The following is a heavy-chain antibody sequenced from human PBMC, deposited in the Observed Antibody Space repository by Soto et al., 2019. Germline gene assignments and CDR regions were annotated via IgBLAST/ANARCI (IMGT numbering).Heavy chain of an antibody. CDR1: GFTFSSYA. J-gene: IGHJ4*02. CDR2: ISGSGDSA. V-gene: IGHV3-23*01. Sequence: GGSLRLSCAASGFTFSSYAMSWVRQAPGKGLEWVSVISGSGDSAYYADSVRGRFTISRDNSKNTLYLQMNSLRAEDTAVYYCAKSPAFYSYGSFDYWGQGTLVTVSS. CDR3: AKSPAFYSYGSFDY. D-gene: IGHD5-18*01.